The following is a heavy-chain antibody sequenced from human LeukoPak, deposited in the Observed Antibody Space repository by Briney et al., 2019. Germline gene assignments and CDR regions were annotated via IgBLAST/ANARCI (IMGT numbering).Heavy chain of an antibody. Sequence: PGGSLRLSCAASGFSDSSNYMSWVRQAPGKGLEWVSVIYSGGSEYYADSVKGRFTISRDNFKNRLYLQMNSLRAEDTAVYYCAKDMAGEYYDSGSYGYFDYWGQGTLVTVSS. CDR3: AKDMAGEYYDSGSYGYFDY. V-gene: IGHV3-66*01. CDR1: GFSDSSNY. CDR2: IYSGGSE. J-gene: IGHJ4*02. D-gene: IGHD3-22*01.